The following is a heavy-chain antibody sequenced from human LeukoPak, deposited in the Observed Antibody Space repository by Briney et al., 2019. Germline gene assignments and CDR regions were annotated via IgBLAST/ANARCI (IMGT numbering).Heavy chain of an antibody. CDR2: ISYSGST. V-gene: IGHV4-39*01. CDR3: ARQGVGAPNDY. J-gene: IGHJ4*02. D-gene: IGHD1-26*01. Sequence: PETLSLTCTVSGGSISSSSYYWGWIRQPPGKGLEWIGTISYSGSTYYNPSLKSRVTISVDTSKNQFLLKLTSVTDADTAVYYCARQGVGAPNDYWGQGTLVTVSS. CDR1: GGSISSSSYY.